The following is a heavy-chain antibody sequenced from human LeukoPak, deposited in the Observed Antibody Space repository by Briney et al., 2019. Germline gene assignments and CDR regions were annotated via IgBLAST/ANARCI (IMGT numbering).Heavy chain of an antibody. D-gene: IGHD1/OR15-1a*01. CDR1: GGSISSYS. Sequence: SETLSLTCTVSGGSISSYSWSWIRQPAGKGLEWIGRIYTSGSTKYNPPLTSRVTMSVDTSKNQFSLKLRSVTAADTAVYYCARSNCNSCYLGVWYYFDYWGQGTLVTVSS. J-gene: IGHJ4*02. V-gene: IGHV4-4*07. CDR2: IYTSGST. CDR3: ARSNCNSCYLGVWYYFDY.